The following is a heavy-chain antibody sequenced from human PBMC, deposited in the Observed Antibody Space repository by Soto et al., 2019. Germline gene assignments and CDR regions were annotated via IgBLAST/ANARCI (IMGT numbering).Heavy chain of an antibody. V-gene: IGHV3-30*18. CDR1: GFTFSSYG. CDR3: AKSLSSYYDFWSGYPVDS. J-gene: IGHJ4*02. Sequence: QVQLVESGGGVVQPGRSLRLSCAASGFTFSSYGMHWVCQAPGKGLEWVAVISYDGSNKYYADSVKGRFTISRDNSKNTLYLQINSLRAEDTAVYYCAKSLSSYYDFWSGYPVDSWGQGTLVTVSS. D-gene: IGHD3-3*01. CDR2: ISYDGSNK.